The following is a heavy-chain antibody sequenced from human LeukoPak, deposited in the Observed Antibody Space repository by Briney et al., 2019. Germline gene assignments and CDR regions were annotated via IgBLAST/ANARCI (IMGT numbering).Heavy chain of an antibody. J-gene: IGHJ6*03. Sequence: GGSLRLSCAASGFTFSDYYMSWIRQAPGKGLEWVSYISSSGSTIYYADSVKGRFTISRDNAENSLYLQMNSLRAEDTAVYYCARGSTIFYYYYMDVWGKGTTVTVSS. CDR3: ARGSTIFYYYYMDV. CDR2: ISSSGSTI. D-gene: IGHD5/OR15-5a*01. CDR1: GFTFSDYY. V-gene: IGHV3-11*04.